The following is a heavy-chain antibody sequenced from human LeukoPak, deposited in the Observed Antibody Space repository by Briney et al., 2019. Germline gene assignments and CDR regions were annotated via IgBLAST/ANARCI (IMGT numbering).Heavy chain of an antibody. V-gene: IGHV3-53*01. CDR1: GFTVSSNY. CDR2: IYSGGST. Sequence: PGGSLRLSCAASGFTVSSNYMSWVRQAPGKGLGWVSVIYSGGSTYYADSVKGRFTISRDNSKNTLYLQMNSLRAEDTAVYYCARDPGYSYGYFDYWGQGTLVTVSS. CDR3: ARDPGYSYGYFDY. D-gene: IGHD5-18*01. J-gene: IGHJ4*02.